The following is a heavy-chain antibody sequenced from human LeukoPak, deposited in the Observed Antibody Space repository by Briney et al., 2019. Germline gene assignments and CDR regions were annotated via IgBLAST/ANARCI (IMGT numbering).Heavy chain of an antibody. J-gene: IGHJ4*02. CDR1: GFTFSRHW. CDR2: IKEDGSEK. V-gene: IGHV3-7*03. D-gene: IGHD3-10*01. CDR3: ARELIGVITDFDY. Sequence: GGSQRLSCAASGFTFSRHWMSWVRQAPGKGLEWVANIKEDGSEKYYVDSVKGRFTISRDNAKNSLYLQMNGLRAEDTAVYYCARELIGVITDFDYWGQGTLVTVSS.